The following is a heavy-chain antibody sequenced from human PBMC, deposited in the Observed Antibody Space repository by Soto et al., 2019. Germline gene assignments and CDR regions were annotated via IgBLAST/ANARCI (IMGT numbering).Heavy chain of an antibody. V-gene: IGHV1-18*01. CDR2: ISVYIGNT. CDR1: GYTFTSYG. CDR3: ARDDVGYCSNGVCYTKPLDY. D-gene: IGHD2-8*01. J-gene: IGHJ4*02. Sequence: GXSVKVSCKASGYTFTSYGISWVRQAPGQGLEWMGWISVYIGNTNYVQKFQGRVTMTTDTATSTAYMELRSLRSDDTAVYYCARDDVGYCSNGVCYTKPLDYSGQGTLVTVSS.